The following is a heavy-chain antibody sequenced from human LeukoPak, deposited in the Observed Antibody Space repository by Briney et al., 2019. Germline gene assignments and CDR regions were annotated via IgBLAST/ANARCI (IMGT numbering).Heavy chain of an antibody. D-gene: IGHD5-18*01. CDR2: IYYSGST. Sequence: KSSDTLSLTCAVSGYSISSSNYWSWIRQHPGKGLEWIGYIYYSGSTYYNPSLKSRVTISVDTSKNQFSLKLSSVTAADTAVYYCARRPRGYSYGYFDYWGQGTLVTVSS. V-gene: IGHV4-31*11. CDR3: ARRPRGYSYGYFDY. CDR1: GYSISSSNY. J-gene: IGHJ4*02.